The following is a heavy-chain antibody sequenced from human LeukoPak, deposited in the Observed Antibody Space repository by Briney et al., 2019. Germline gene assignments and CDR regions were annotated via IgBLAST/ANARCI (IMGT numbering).Heavy chain of an antibody. J-gene: IGHJ4*02. CDR2: RNKNNKYAT. D-gene: IGHD3-22*01. V-gene: IGHV3-73*01. CDR3: RATYNSSED. CDR1: GSPSVALV. Sequence: GGSLRLSCAASGSPSVALVCTVRNKNNKYATAYGASMKGRISISRDDSKSTAYLQMNSLKSEDTAVYYCRATYNSSEDWGQGTLVTVSS.